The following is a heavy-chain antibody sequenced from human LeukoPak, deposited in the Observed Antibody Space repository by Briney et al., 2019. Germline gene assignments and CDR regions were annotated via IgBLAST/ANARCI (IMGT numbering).Heavy chain of an antibody. V-gene: IGHV4-59*13. CDR2: IYYSGST. Sequence: PSETLSLTCIVSGRSISTYYWSWIRQPPGKGLEWIGHIYYSGSTNYNASLKSRVTIAVDTSKNHCSLKLSSVTAADTAVYYCTRNYDSSGYTTFGYWGRGTLGTVSS. J-gene: IGHJ4*02. CDR3: TRNYDSSGYTTFGY. CDR1: GRSISTYY. D-gene: IGHD3-22*01.